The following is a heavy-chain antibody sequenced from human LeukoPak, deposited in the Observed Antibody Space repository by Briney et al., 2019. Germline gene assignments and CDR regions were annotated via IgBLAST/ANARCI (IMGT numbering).Heavy chain of an antibody. Sequence: GESLKISCQGSGHSFNSNWIGWVRQMPGKGLEWMGIFYPGDSDTRYSPPFQGQVIISADKSISTAYLQWSSLKASDSAIYYCAGLVGATNWFDPWGQGTLVTVSS. CDR3: AGLVGATNWFDP. V-gene: IGHV5-51*01. D-gene: IGHD1-26*01. CDR1: GHSFNSNW. CDR2: FYPGDSDT. J-gene: IGHJ5*01.